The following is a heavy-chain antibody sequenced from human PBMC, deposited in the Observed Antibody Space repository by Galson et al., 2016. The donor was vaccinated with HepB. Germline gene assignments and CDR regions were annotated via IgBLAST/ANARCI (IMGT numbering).Heavy chain of an antibody. J-gene: IGHJ4*02. CDR3: ARRRGVGV. V-gene: IGHV3-30*03. CDR2: ISGDGPNK. Sequence: SLRLSCAASGFRFGSYAMHWVRQTPAKGLEWVAVISGDGPNKYYADSVHGRFTISRDNSQSTLYLQMSSLRADDTGVYSCARRRGVGVWGQGTLVTISS. D-gene: IGHD1-26*01. CDR1: GFRFGSYA.